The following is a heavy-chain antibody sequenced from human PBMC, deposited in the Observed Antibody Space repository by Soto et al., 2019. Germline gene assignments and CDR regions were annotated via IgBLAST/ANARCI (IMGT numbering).Heavy chain of an antibody. J-gene: IGHJ4*02. D-gene: IGHD3-10*01. CDR1: GGTISSYY. CDR3: ARVWGYYFDY. Sequence: SETLSLTCAVSGGTISSYYWSWIRQPPGKGLEWIGYIYYSGSTNYNPSLKSRVTISVDTSKNQFSLKLSSVTAADTAVYYCARVWGYYFDYWGQGTLVTVSS. V-gene: IGHV4-59*01. CDR2: IYYSGST.